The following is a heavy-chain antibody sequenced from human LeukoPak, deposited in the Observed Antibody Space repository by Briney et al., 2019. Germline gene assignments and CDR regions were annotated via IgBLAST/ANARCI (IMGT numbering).Heavy chain of an antibody. D-gene: IGHD1-26*01. CDR2: IIPIFGIA. J-gene: IGHJ4*02. V-gene: IGHV1-69*04. Sequence: ASVKVSCKASGGTFSSYAISWVRQAPGQGLEWMGRIIPIFGIANYAQKFQGRVTITADKSTSTAYMELSSLRSEDTAVYYCARDPSRRSYRGSIDYWGQGTLVTVSS. CDR3: ARDPSRRSYRGSIDY. CDR1: GGTFSSYA.